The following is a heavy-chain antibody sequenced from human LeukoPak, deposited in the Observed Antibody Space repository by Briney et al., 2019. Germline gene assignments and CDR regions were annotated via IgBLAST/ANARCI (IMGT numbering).Heavy chain of an antibody. J-gene: IGHJ1*01. CDR2: INHSGST. D-gene: IGHD3-22*01. CDR3: ARHYYDSSGYYPENFQH. Sequence: SETLSLTCAVYGGSFSGYYWSWIRQPPGKGLEWIGEINHSGSTNYNPSLKSRDTISVDTSKNQFSLKLSSVTAADTAVYYCARHYYDSSGYYPENFQHWGQGTLVTVSS. CDR1: GGSFSGYY. V-gene: IGHV4-34*01.